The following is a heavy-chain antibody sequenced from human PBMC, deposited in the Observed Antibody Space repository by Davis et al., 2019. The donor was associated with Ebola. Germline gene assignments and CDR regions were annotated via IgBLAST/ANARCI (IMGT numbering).Heavy chain of an antibody. CDR1: GGSFSGYY. V-gene: IGHV4-34*01. CDR2: INHSGST. J-gene: IGHJ4*02. CDR3: ARTFDY. Sequence: SQTLSLTCAVYGGSFSGYYWSWIRQPPGKGLEWIGEINHSGSTYYNPSLKSRVTISVDRSKNQFSLKLSSVTAADTAVYYCARTFDYWGQGTLVTVSS.